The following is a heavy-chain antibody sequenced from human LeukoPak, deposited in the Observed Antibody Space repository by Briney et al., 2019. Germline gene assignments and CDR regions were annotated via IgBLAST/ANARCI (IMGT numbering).Heavy chain of an antibody. V-gene: IGHV1-69*05. Sequence: SVKVSCKASGDTFSSYAISWVQQAPGQGLEWIGGIIPIFGTANYAQKFQGRVTITTDESTSTAYMELSSLRSEDTAVYYCATPRPMYSGSYYDYWGQGTLVTVSS. D-gene: IGHD1-26*01. J-gene: IGHJ4*02. CDR2: IIPIFGTA. CDR1: GDTFSSYA. CDR3: ATPRPMYSGSYYDY.